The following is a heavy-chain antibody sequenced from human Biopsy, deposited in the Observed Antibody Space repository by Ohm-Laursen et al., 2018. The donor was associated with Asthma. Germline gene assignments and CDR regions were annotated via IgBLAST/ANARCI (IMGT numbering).Heavy chain of an antibody. D-gene: IGHD6-19*01. V-gene: IGHV1-69*13. J-gene: IGHJ6*02. CDR2: IMIVFGTT. Sequence: ASVKVSCNAPGGTFSNFAISWVRQAPGQGLEWLGGIMIVFGTTNYAQKFQGRVTITADESTSTAYMEVTSLRSEDTAIYYCARCQVGYSSGWSLLLKKIYYSGMDVWGQGTAVTVSS. CDR1: GGTFSNFA. CDR3: ARCQVGYSSGWSLLLKKIYYSGMDV.